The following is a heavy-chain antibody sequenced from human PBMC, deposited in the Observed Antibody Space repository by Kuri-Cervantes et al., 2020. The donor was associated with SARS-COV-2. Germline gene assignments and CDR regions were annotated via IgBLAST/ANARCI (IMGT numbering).Heavy chain of an antibody. D-gene: IGHD3-10*01. Sequence: ASVKVSCKASGYTFTGYYMHWVRQAPGQGLEWMGWINPNSGGTNYAQKFQSRVTMTRDTSISTAYMELSRLRSDDTAVYYCARDFWPSGGYFDYWGQGTLVTVSS. CDR1: GYTFTGYY. CDR3: ARDFWPSGGYFDY. V-gene: IGHV1-2*02. J-gene: IGHJ4*02. CDR2: INPNSGGT.